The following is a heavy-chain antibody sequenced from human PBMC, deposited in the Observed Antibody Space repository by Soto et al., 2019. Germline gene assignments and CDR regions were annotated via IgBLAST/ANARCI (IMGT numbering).Heavy chain of an antibody. V-gene: IGHV1-2*02. CDR3: ARGARRRDSSGYLNY. CDR1: GHTFTGYY. CDR2: INPNSGGT. J-gene: IGHJ4*02. Sequence: GASVKVSCKASGHTFTGYYMHWVRQAPGQGLEWMGWINPNSGGTNYAQKFQGRVTMTRDTSISTAYMELSRLRSDDTAVYYCARGARRRDSSGYLNYWGQGTLVTVSS. D-gene: IGHD3-22*01.